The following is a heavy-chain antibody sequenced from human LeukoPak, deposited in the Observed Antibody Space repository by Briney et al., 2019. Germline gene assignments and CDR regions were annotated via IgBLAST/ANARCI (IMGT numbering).Heavy chain of an antibody. D-gene: IGHD2-15*01. CDR2: INAGNGNT. J-gene: IGHJ4*02. V-gene: IGHV1-3*01. CDR1: GYTFTSYA. Sequence: GASVKVSCKASGYTFTSYAMHWVRQAPGQWLEWMGWINAGNGNTKYSQKFQGGVTITRDASASTAYMELSSLRSEDTAVYYCARSGYCSGGSCYFWLDYWGQGTLVTVSS. CDR3: ARSGYCSGGSCYFWLDY.